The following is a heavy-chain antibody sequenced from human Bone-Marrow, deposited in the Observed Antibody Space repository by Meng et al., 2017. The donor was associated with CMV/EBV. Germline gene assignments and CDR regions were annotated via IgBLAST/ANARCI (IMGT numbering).Heavy chain of an antibody. D-gene: IGHD3-10*01. CDR3: ARMGPGSFGDY. V-gene: IGHV4-30-4*01. CDR2: IYYSGST. J-gene: IGHJ4*02. Sequence: SETLSLTCIVSGDPISNYHWSWIRQPPGKGLEWIGYIYYSGSTYYNPSLKSRVTISVDTSKNQLSLKLSSVTAADTAVYYCARMGPGSFGDYWGQGTLVTVSS. CDR1: GDPISNYH.